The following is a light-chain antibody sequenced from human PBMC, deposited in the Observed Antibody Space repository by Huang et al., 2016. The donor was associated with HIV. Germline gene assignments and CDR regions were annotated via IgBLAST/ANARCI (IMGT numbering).Light chain of an antibody. J-gene: IGKJ1*01. Sequence: EIVLTQSPGTLSLSPGEGATLACRASQSVSSSYLAWYQQKPGQAPRLLIYGASSRATGIPDRFSGSGSGTDFTLTISRLEPEDFAVYYCQHYGSSPREAWTFGQGTKVEIK. CDR2: GAS. V-gene: IGKV3-20*01. CDR3: QHYGSSPREAWT. CDR1: QSVSSSY.